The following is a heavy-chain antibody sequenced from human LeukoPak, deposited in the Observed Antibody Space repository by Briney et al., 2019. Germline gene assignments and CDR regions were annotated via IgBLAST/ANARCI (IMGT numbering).Heavy chain of an antibody. CDR3: ARDHPRDFWSGYYPVGMDV. CDR1: GSTFSSYE. Sequence: LGGSLRLSCAASGSTFSSYEMNWVRQAPGKGLEWVSYISSSGSTIYYADSVKGRFTISRDNAKNSLYLQMNSLRAEDTAVYYCARDHPRDFWSGYYPVGMDVWGQGTTVTVSS. D-gene: IGHD3-3*01. J-gene: IGHJ6*02. V-gene: IGHV3-48*03. CDR2: ISSSGSTI.